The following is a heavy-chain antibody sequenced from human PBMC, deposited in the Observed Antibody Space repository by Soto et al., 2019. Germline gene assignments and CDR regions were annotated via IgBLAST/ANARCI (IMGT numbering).Heavy chain of an antibody. CDR1: GFTFSSYA. Sequence: GGSLRLSCAASGFTFSSYAMHWVRQAPGKGLEWVAVISYDGSKKYYADSVMGRFTISRDNSKNTLYLQMNSLRAEDTAVYYCANDIVVVPAARRHYYYYYGIDVWGQGTTVTVSS. J-gene: IGHJ6*02. V-gene: IGHV3-30*04. CDR2: ISYDGSKK. D-gene: IGHD2-2*01. CDR3: ANDIVVVPAARRHYYYYYGIDV.